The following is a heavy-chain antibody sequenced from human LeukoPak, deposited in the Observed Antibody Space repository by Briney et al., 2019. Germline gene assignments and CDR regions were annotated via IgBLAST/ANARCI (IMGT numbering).Heavy chain of an antibody. D-gene: IGHD1-1*01. CDR3: ARWGGTRQYYFDY. V-gene: IGHV3-33*01. Sequence: GGSLRLSCAVSGFIFSDYGFHWVRQAPGKGLEWVAVTRFDGSIKQYADSVKGRFTIPRGDSKNTLYLQMNFLKSEDTAVYYCARWGGTRQYYFDYWGQGTLVTVSS. J-gene: IGHJ4*02. CDR2: TRFDGSIK. CDR1: GFIFSDYG.